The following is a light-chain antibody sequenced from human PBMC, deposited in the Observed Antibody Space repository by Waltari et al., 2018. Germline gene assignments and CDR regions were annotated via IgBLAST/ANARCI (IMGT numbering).Light chain of an antibody. CDR1: RGNIASNP. CDR2: EDD. J-gene: IGLJ3*02. Sequence: FILTQPHSVSESPGKTVTISCTRSRGNIASNPVQWYQQRPGSAPSIVIYEDDQRPSGVPDRFSVSFDSSSNSASLTISGLRAEDEADYYCQSYHSSNWVFGGGTKLTVL. CDR3: QSYHSSNWV. V-gene: IGLV6-57*04.